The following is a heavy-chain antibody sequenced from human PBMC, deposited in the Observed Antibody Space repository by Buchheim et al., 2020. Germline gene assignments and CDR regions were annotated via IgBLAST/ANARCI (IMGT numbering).Heavy chain of an antibody. D-gene: IGHD2-2*02. CDR3: ARVRPCSRSSTSCYTPPDY. CDR2: INHSGST. J-gene: IGHJ4*02. CDR1: GGSFSGYY. V-gene: IGHV4-34*01. Sequence: QVQLQQWGAGLLKPSETLSLTCAVYGGSFSGYYWSWIRQPPGKGLEWIGEINHSGSTNYNPSLKSRVTISVDTSKNQFSLKLSSVTAADTAVYYCARVRPCSRSSTSCYTPPDYWGQGTL.